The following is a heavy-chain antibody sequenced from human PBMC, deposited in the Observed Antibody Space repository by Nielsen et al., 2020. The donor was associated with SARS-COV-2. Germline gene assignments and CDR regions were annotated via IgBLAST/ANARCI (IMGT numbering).Heavy chain of an antibody. CDR1: GFTFSSHA. V-gene: IGHV3-30*04. CDR3: ARETLDHTSSFVDH. Sequence: GESLKISCATSGFTFSSHALHWVRQAPGKGLQWVAIISYDGTEHYADSVKGRFTVSRDNSKDTLHLQMSSLNPEDTAVYFCARETLDHTSSFVDHWGQGTLVTVSS. CDR2: ISYDGTE. J-gene: IGHJ5*02. D-gene: IGHD3-10*01.